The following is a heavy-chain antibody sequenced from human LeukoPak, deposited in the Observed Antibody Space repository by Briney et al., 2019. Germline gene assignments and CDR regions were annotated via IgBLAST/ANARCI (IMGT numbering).Heavy chain of an antibody. J-gene: IGHJ5*02. CDR1: GYSFTNYW. V-gene: IGHV1-3*01. Sequence: GESLKISCKASGYSFTNYWIGWVRQAPGQRLEWMGWINAGNGNTKYSQKFQGRVTITRDTSASTAYMELSSLRSEDTAVYYCTREKNPYPVWFDPWGQGTLVTVSS. CDR2: INAGNGNT. CDR3: TREKNPYPVWFDP.